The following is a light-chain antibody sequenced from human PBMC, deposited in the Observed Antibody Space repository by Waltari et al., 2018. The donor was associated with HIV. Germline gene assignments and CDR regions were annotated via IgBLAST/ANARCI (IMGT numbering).Light chain of an antibody. Sequence: QSPLTPPSSVSGSPGQSIPISCTGSSRDGGIYTLASRYQQHPGKAPKLMIFEGINRPSGVSNRFSGSKSGNTASLTISGLQAEDEADYYCCSYAGSSNWVFGGGTKLTVL. CDR3: CSYAGSSNWV. J-gene: IGLJ3*02. V-gene: IGLV2-23*01. CDR2: EGI. CDR1: SRDGGIYTL.